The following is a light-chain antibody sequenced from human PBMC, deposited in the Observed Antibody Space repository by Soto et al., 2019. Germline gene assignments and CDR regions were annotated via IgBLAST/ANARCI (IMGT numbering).Light chain of an antibody. V-gene: IGKV1-5*03. CDR2: KAS. J-gene: IGKJ2*01. CDR3: QDYSSYSMYT. Sequence: DIQMTQSPSTLSASVGDTVTLTCRASQSISSWLAWYQQKPGKVPKILVYKASSLGSGVPSRFSGSGYGTEFTLTVSSLQPDDFATYYCQDYSSYSMYTFGQGTKLEIK. CDR1: QSISSW.